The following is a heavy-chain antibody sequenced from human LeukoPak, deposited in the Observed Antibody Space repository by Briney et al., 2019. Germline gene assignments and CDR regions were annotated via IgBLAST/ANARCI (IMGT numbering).Heavy chain of an antibody. CDR3: ARVAYCGGDCYSQNDAFDI. Sequence: PSETLSLTCTVSGGSISSYYWSWIRQPPGKGLEWIGYIYHSGSTYYNPSLKSRVTISVDRSKNQFSLKLSSVTAADTAVYYCARVAYCGGDCYSQNDAFDIWGQGTMVTVSS. D-gene: IGHD2-21*02. CDR2: IYHSGST. CDR1: GGSISSYY. J-gene: IGHJ3*02. V-gene: IGHV4-59*12.